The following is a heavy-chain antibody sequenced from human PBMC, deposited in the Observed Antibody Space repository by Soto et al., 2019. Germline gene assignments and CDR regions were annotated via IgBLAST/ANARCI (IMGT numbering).Heavy chain of an antibody. V-gene: IGHV1-69*18. Sequence: QVQLVQSGAELKKPGSSVKVSCKASGDTFSGYSINWVRQAPGKGLEWMGRIIPVFGTTNDAQRFEGRVTFTADESTNTAYMELRGLLSEDTAVYYCARDGGFGELKYWGPGTLVTVSS. CDR3: ARDGGFGELKY. J-gene: IGHJ4*02. CDR2: IIPVFGTT. CDR1: GDTFSGYS. D-gene: IGHD3-10*01.